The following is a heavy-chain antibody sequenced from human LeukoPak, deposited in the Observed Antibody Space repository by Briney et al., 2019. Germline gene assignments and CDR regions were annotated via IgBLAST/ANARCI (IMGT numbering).Heavy chain of an antibody. V-gene: IGHV4-39*01. J-gene: IGHJ4*02. CDR3: ARLMFSSGWNFDY. D-gene: IGHD6-19*01. CDR2: IYYNGNT. CDR1: GFTFSRYW. Sequence: GSLRLFCAASGFTFSRYWMHWVRQAPGKGLEWIGSIYYNGNTYYNPSLKSRVTISVDTSKNQFFLKLSSVTAADTAVYYCARLMFSSGWNFDYWGQGTLVTVSS.